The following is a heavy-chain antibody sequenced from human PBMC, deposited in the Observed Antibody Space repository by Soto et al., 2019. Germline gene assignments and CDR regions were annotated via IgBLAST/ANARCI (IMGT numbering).Heavy chain of an antibody. Sequence: QVQLVQSGAEVKKPGSSVKVSCKASGGTFSSYDISWVRQAPGQGLEWMGGIIPIFGTANYAQKFQGRVTITADESTSTAYMELSSLRSEDTAVYYCARDRRGMGVVSSLGMDVWGQGTTVTVSS. J-gene: IGHJ6*02. D-gene: IGHD3-22*01. CDR2: IIPIFGTA. V-gene: IGHV1-69*01. CDR1: GGTFSSYD. CDR3: ARDRRGMGVVSSLGMDV.